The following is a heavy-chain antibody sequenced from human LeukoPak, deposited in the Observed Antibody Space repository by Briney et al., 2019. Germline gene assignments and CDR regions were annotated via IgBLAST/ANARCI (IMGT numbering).Heavy chain of an antibody. V-gene: IGHV3-23*01. CDR2: ISGSGDST. CDR1: GFTFSNYA. D-gene: IGHD5-18*01. J-gene: IGHJ4*02. CDR3: ARAPYGYSYGYGFYFDY. Sequence: GGSLRLSCAASGFTFSNYAMSWVRQPPGKGLDWVSCISGSGDSTYYADSVKGRFTISRDDSKDTVYLQLNSLRAEDTAVYYCARAPYGYSYGYGFYFDYWGQGTLVTVSS.